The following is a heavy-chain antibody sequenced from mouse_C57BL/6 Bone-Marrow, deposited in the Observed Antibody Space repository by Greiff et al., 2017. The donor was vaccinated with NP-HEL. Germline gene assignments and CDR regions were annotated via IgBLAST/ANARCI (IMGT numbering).Heavy chain of an antibody. CDR3: ARLRRYWYFDV. CDR1: GFSLTSYG. CDR2: IWRGGST. V-gene: IGHV2-5*01. D-gene: IGHD2-2*01. J-gene: IGHJ1*03. Sequence: VQLQESGPGLVQPSQCLSITCTVSGFSLTSYGVHWVRQSPGKGLEWLGVIWRGGSTDYNAAFMSRLSISKDNSKSQVFLKMNSLQADDTAIYYCARLRRYWYFDVWGTGTTVTVSS.